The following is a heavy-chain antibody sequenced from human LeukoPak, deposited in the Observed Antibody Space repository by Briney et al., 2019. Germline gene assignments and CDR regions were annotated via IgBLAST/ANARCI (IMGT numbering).Heavy chain of an antibody. Sequence: GGSLRLSCAASGFTFSSYGMHWVRQAPGKGLEWVAVIWYDGSNKYYADSVKGRFTISRDNSKNTLYLQMNSLRAEDTAVYYCARVDYYGSGSYYKPFGDDAFDIWGQGTMVTVSS. CDR3: ARVDYYGSGSYYKPFGDDAFDI. D-gene: IGHD3-10*01. J-gene: IGHJ3*02. CDR1: GFTFSSYG. V-gene: IGHV3-33*01. CDR2: IWYDGSNK.